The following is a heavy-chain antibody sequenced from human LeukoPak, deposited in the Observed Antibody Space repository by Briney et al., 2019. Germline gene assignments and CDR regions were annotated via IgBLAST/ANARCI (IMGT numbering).Heavy chain of an antibody. CDR3: ATSTLGADGFDI. CDR2: INPKTGGR. V-gene: IGHV1-2*02. D-gene: IGHD3-16*01. CDR1: GYSFTGYF. Sequence: ASVKVSCKASGYSFTGYFMHWMRQAPGQGGEWMGWINPKTGGRNNAHKFQGRVTMTRDTSIGTAYMELSRLGSDDTALYYCATSTLGADGFDIWGQGTMVTVSS. J-gene: IGHJ3*02.